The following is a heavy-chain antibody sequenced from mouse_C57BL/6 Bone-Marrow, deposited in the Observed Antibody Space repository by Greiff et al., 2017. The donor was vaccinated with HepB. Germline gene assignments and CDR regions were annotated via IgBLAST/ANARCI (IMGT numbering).Heavy chain of an antibody. Sequence: QVHVKQPGTELVKPGASVKLSCKASGYTFTSYWMHWVKQRPGQGLEWIGNINPSNGGTNYNEKFKGKATLTADKSYSTAYMQFSSLTSEDSAIYYCARGVYFDVWGTGTTVTVSS. J-gene: IGHJ1*03. V-gene: IGHV1-53*01. CDR3: ARGVYFDV. CDR1: GYTFTSYW. CDR2: INPSNGGT.